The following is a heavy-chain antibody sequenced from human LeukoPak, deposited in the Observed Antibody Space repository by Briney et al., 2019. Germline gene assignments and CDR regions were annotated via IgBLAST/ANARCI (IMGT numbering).Heavy chain of an antibody. V-gene: IGHV3-30*03. D-gene: IGHD3-3*01. Sequence: GGSLRLSCAASGFTFSSYGMHWVRQAPGKGLEWVAVISYDGSNKYYADSVKGRFTISRDNSKNTLYLQMNSLRAEDTAVYYCAREVYDFWRKGYYFDYWGQGTPVTVSS. CDR3: AREVYDFWRKGYYFDY. CDR1: GFTFSSYG. J-gene: IGHJ4*02. CDR2: ISYDGSNK.